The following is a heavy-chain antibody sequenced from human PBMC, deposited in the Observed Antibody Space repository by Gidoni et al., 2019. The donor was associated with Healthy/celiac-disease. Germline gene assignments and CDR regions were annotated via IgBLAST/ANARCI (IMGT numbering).Heavy chain of an antibody. D-gene: IGHD5-12*01. CDR2: IWYDGSNK. CDR1: GFTFSSYG. Sequence: QVQLVESGGGVVQPGRSLRLSCAASGFTFSSYGMHWVRQAPGKGLEWVAVIWYDGSNKYYADSVKGRFTISRDNSKNTLYLQMNSLRAEDTAVYYCARDPSNSGYDIPSYYFDYWGQGTLVTVSS. J-gene: IGHJ4*02. CDR3: ARDPSNSGYDIPSYYFDY. V-gene: IGHV3-33*01.